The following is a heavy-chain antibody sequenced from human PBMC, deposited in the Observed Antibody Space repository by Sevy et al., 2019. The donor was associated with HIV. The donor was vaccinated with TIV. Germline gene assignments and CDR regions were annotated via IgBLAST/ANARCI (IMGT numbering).Heavy chain of an antibody. D-gene: IGHD2-8*02. CDR3: GRGRATNTGSYFFDH. J-gene: IGHJ4*02. Sequence: ASAKVSCKASGYRFTSYHITWVRQAPGQGLEWMGWIAGYNDDTNYAQNFQGRVSMATDTSKSTAYMELRSLTSDDTAVYYCGRGRATNTGSYFFDHWAQGTLVTVSS. V-gene: IGHV1-18*01. CDR1: GYRFTSYH. CDR2: IAGYNDDT.